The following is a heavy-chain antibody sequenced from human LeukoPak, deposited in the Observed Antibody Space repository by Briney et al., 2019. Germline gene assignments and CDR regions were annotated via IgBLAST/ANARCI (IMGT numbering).Heavy chain of an antibody. Sequence: ASVKVSCKASGYTFTSYGISWVRQAPGQGLEWMGWISAYNGNTNYAQKLQGRVTMTTDTSTSTAYMELRSLRSDDTAVYYCARVEHYYGSGSNDYWGQGTLVTVSS. J-gene: IGHJ4*02. CDR2: ISAYNGNT. CDR3: ARVEHYYGSGSNDY. CDR1: GYTFTSYG. V-gene: IGHV1-18*01. D-gene: IGHD3-10*01.